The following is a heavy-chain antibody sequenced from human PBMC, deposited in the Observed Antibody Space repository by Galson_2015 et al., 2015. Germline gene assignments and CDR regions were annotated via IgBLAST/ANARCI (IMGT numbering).Heavy chain of an antibody. V-gene: IGHV3-30*03. D-gene: IGHD3-10*01. Sequence: SLRLSCAASGFTFSSYGMHWVRQAPGKGLEWVAVISYDGSNKYYADSVKGRFTISRDNSKNTLYLQMNSLRAEDTAVYYCARLTMVRGSTFDIWGQGTMVTVSS. CDR1: GFTFSSYG. CDR3: ARLTMVRGSTFDI. CDR2: ISYDGSNK. J-gene: IGHJ3*02.